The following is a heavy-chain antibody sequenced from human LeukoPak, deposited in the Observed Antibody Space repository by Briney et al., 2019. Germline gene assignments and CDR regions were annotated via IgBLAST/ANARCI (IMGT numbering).Heavy chain of an antibody. CDR1: GFTFSSYG. V-gene: IGHV3-30*18. D-gene: IGHD2-8*02. Sequence: GRSLRLSCAASGFTFSSYGMRWVRQAPGKGLEWVAVISFDGNNKYYADSVKGRFTISRDNSKNRLYLQMSSLRAEDTAVYYCAKDHYDTGGTYSFDPWGQGTLVTVSS. CDR3: AKDHYDTGGTYSFDP. CDR2: ISFDGNNK. J-gene: IGHJ5*02.